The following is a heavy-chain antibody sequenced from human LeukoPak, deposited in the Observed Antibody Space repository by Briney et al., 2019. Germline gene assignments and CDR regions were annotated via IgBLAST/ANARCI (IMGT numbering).Heavy chain of an antibody. CDR1: GGSISSYY. J-gene: IGHJ5*02. CDR2: IYYSGST. D-gene: IGHD6-25*01. CDR3: ASTDGYRRGGFDP. Sequence: SETLSLTCTVSGGSISSYYWSWIRQPPGKGLEWIGYIYYSGSTNYNPSLKSRVTISVDTSKNHFSLKLSSVTAADTAVYYCASTDGYRRGGFDPWGQGTLVTVSS. V-gene: IGHV4-59*08.